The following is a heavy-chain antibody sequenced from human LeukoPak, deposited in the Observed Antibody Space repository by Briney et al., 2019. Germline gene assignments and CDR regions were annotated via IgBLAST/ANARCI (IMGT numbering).Heavy chain of an antibody. J-gene: IGHJ4*02. CDR2: IFYSGSS. V-gene: IGHV4-38-2*02. CDR3: ARGNSYFDY. CDR1: GYSISSGYY. D-gene: IGHD4-23*01. Sequence: PSETLSLTCTVSGYSISSGYYWGWIRQSPGKGLEWIGSIFYSGSSDYNPSLKSRVTISVDTSKNQFSLKVRSVTAADTAAYYCARGNSYFDYWVQGSLVTVSS.